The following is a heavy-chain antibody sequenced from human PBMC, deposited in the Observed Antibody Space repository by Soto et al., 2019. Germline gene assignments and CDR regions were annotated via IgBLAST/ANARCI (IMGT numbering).Heavy chain of an antibody. D-gene: IGHD6-6*01. J-gene: IGHJ6*02. CDR3: ARGMEQLVPGYYYYGMDV. CDR1: GGPFSSYA. CDR2: IIPIFGTS. Sequence: SVKGSFKASGGPFSSYAISWVRQAPGQGLEWMGGIIPIFGTSNYAQKFQGRVTITADESTSTAYMELSSLRSEDTAVYYCARGMEQLVPGYYYYGMDVWGQGTTVTVSS. V-gene: IGHV1-69*13.